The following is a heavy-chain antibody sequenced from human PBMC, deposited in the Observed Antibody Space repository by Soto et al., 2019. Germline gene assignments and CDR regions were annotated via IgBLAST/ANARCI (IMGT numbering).Heavy chain of an antibody. J-gene: IGHJ4*02. CDR3: AKDSYYSSGGNLGYFDY. CDR2: ISYDGSNK. Sequence: GGSLRLSCAASGFTFSSYGMHWVRQAPGKGLEWVAVISYDGSNKYYADSVKGRFTISRDNSKNTLYLQMNSLRAEDTAVYYCAKDSYYSSGGNLGYFDYWGQGTLVTVSS. CDR1: GFTFSSYG. V-gene: IGHV3-30*18. D-gene: IGHD6-19*01.